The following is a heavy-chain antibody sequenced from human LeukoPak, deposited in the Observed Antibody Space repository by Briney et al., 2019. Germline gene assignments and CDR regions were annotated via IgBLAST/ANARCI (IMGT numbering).Heavy chain of an antibody. CDR2: IYHSGST. Sequence: SQTLSLTCTVSGGSISSGGYYWSWIRQPPGKGLEWIGYIYHSGSTYYNPSLKSRVTISVDRSKNQFSLKLSSVTAADTAVYYCARSSSVEYSSSYDAFDIWGQGTMVTVSS. V-gene: IGHV4-30-2*01. CDR3: ARSSSVEYSSSYDAFDI. J-gene: IGHJ3*02. CDR1: GGSISSGGYY. D-gene: IGHD6-6*01.